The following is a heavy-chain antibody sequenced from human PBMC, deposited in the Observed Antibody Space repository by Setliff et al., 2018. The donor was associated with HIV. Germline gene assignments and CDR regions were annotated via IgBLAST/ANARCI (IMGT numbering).Heavy chain of an antibody. CDR1: GDSLSNYV. V-gene: IGHV1-8*01. D-gene: IGHD5-12*01. Sequence: ASVKVSCKASGDSLSNYVITWVRRAPGQGLEWMGGIVPLFGTTNYAQNFQGRVTMPRNTSISTAYMELSSLRSEDTAVYYCATGKNSGYDSDAFDIWGQGTMVTVS. CDR2: IVPLFGTT. J-gene: IGHJ3*02. CDR3: ATGKNSGYDSDAFDI.